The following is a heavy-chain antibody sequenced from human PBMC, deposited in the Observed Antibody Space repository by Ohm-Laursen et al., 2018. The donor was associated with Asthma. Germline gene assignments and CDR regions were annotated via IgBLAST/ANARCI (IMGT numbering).Heavy chain of an antibody. V-gene: IGHV3-48*01. D-gene: IGHD3-16*01. CDR1: GFTFSPYS. Sequence: SLRLSCSASGFTFSPYSMIWVRQAPGKGLDWVSSITTGSSTIYYADSVRGRFTVSTDKVTNSLYLQINSLRPEDTAVYYCAAWGLRIYWGQGTLVTASS. CDR3: AAWGLRIY. CDR2: ITTGSSTI. J-gene: IGHJ4*02.